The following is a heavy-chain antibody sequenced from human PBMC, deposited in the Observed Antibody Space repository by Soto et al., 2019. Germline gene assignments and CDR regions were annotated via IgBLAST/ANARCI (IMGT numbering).Heavy chain of an antibody. V-gene: IGHV4-39*01. CDR2: INYSGST. CDR3: ARRPGECCGDSGRMDS. D-gene: IGHD2-15*01. Sequence: QLQLQESGPGLVKPSETLSLTCTVSGGSISSSSYYWGWIRQPPGKGLEWIGSINYSGSTYYNLCLTHRATLSVYTSKVQLALQLGSVTAADTALYLCARRPGECCGDSGRMDSGGQGTMVTVSS. J-gene: IGHJ4*02. CDR1: GGSISSSSYY.